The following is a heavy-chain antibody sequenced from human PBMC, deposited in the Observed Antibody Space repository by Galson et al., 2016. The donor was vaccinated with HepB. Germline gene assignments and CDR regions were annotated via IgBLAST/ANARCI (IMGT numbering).Heavy chain of an antibody. J-gene: IGHJ3*02. CDR1: GGYFSRYA. Sequence: SVKVSCKASGGYFSRYAFSWVRQAPGQGLEWMGGFIPILGTSNYAQKFQGRVTIIADDSTSTTYMELTSLRSEDTAVYYCATQERGFVEMATTMDAFEIWGQGTMVAVSS. CDR2: FIPILGTS. CDR3: ATQERGFVEMATTMDAFEI. D-gene: IGHD5-12*01. V-gene: IGHV1-69*13.